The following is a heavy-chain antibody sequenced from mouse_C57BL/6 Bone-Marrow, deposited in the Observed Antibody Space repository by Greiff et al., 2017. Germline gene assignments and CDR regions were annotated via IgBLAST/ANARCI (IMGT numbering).Heavy chain of an antibody. D-gene: IGHD1-1*01. Sequence: QVQLMESGAELVRPGASVTLSCEASGFTFTDYEMHWVQQTPVHGLEWIGAIDPETGDTAYHQKCKGRAIMTADKASSTAYLELRRLTSEDSAVYYCARWGTVVGPFDYWGKGTTLTVSS. CDR3: ARWGTVVGPFDY. J-gene: IGHJ2*01. CDR2: IDPETGDT. V-gene: IGHV1-15*01. CDR1: GFTFTDYE.